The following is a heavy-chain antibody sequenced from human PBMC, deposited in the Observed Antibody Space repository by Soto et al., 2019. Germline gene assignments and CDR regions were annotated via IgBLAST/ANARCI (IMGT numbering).Heavy chain of an antibody. Sequence: PXADLRLWFAGFGVTCSSYGVSWVRQATGKGLEWVSFISNGGDATHYTDSVKGRFTISRDNSKNTLYLQMNSLRAEDTAVYCCAMGGGYRYLDYWSQAALVTVSS. CDR2: ISNGGDAT. V-gene: IGHV3-23*01. D-gene: IGHD5-12*01. J-gene: IGHJ4*02. CDR1: GVTCSSYG. CDR3: AMGGGYRYLDY.